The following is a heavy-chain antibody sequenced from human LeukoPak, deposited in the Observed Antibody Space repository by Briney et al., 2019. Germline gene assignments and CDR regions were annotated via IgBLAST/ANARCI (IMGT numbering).Heavy chain of an antibody. CDR2: ITSSSKNI. Sequence: GGSLRLSCAASGFTFSDHSMNWARHAPGKGLECVSYITSSSKNIYYADSVKGRLTISRHNAMNSLYFQMNSLRGDEKAVEYCGRDADMTTVTNWFDPWGQGTLVTVSS. D-gene: IGHD4-17*01. V-gene: IGHV3-48*01. CDR3: GRDADMTTVTNWFDP. CDR1: GFTFSDHS. J-gene: IGHJ5*02.